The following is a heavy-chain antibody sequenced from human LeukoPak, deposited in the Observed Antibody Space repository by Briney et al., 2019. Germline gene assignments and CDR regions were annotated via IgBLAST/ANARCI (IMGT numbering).Heavy chain of an antibody. J-gene: IGHJ6*02. CDR2: ISTDGSST. Sequence: GGSLRLSCAASGFTFNNYWMHWVRQGPGKGLVWVSHISTDGSSTSYADSVKGRFTISRDNAKNSLYLQMNSLRAEDTAVYYCARDYLTVTYYYYGMDVWGQGTTVTVSS. V-gene: IGHV3-74*01. CDR3: ARDYLTVTYYYYGMDV. D-gene: IGHD4-17*01. CDR1: GFTFNNYW.